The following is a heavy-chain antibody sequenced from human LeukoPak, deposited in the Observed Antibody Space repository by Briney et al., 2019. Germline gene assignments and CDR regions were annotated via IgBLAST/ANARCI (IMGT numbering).Heavy chain of an antibody. D-gene: IGHD1-26*01. J-gene: IGHJ4*02. CDR1: GFTFSSYW. CDR2: INSDGSST. Sequence: GGSLRLSCAASGFTFSSYWMHWVRHAPGKGLVWVSRINSDGSSTSYADSVKGRFTISRDNAKNTLYLQMNSLRAEDTAVYYCARSLCSGSYFCYFDYWGQGTLVTVSS. V-gene: IGHV3-74*01. CDR3: ARSLCSGSYFCYFDY.